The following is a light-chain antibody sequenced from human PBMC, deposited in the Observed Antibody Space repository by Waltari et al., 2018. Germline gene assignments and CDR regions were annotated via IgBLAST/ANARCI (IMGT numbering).Light chain of an antibody. CDR3: NSFTSSNTVI. J-gene: IGLJ2*01. CDR1: SSDIGRYNY. V-gene: IGLV2-14*03. Sequence: QSALTQPASVSGSPGQSITISCTGTSSDIGRYNYVSWFQQHPGKAPKLMIYDVRNRPSGVSNRFSCSQSDYTASLTISGLQAEDEAVYFCNSFTSSNTVIFGGGTKLTV. CDR2: DVR.